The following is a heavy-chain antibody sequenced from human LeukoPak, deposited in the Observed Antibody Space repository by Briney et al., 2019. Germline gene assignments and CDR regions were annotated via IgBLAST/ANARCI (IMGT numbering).Heavy chain of an antibody. CDR3: ARGHNSGSYYYMDV. CDR2: FTGGGGA. J-gene: IGHJ6*03. D-gene: IGHD6-19*01. CDR1: GFAFSNYD. Sequence: AGSLRLSFTASGFAFSNYDVSWFRQAPGKGPEWVSGFTGGGGAYYADSVKGRFTISRDNSMNTLSLQMNSLRAEDTAIYYCARGHNSGSYYYMDVWGKGTTVTVSS. V-gene: IGHV3-23*01.